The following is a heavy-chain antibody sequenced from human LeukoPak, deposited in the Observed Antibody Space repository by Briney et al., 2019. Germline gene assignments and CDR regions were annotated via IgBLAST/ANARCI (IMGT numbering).Heavy chain of an antibody. V-gene: IGHV1-46*01. CDR1: GYTFTSHF. CDR2: INPRGGST. CDR3: ARVWCSGGSCYSSRGAFDI. Sequence: ASVKVSCKASGYTFTSHFMHWVRQAPGQGLEWMGIINPRGGSTSYTQKFQGRVTMTRDTSTSTVYMELSSLRYEDTAVYYCARVWCSGGSCYSSRGAFDIWGQGTMVTVSS. D-gene: IGHD2-15*01. J-gene: IGHJ3*02.